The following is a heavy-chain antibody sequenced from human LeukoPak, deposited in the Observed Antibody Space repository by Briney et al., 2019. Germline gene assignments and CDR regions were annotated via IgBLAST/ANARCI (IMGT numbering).Heavy chain of an antibody. CDR2: IYYYSGST. J-gene: IGHJ1*01. D-gene: IGHD4-17*01. Sequence: SETLSLTCTVSGDSISSNSYCWGWIRQPPGKGLEWIGSIYYYSGSTYYTPSLKSRVTISVDTSKNQFSLKLSSVTAADTAVYYCATRPTDYAFPYFQHWGQGTQVTVSS. CDR3: ATRPTDYAFPYFQH. V-gene: IGHV4-39*07. CDR1: GDSISSNSYC.